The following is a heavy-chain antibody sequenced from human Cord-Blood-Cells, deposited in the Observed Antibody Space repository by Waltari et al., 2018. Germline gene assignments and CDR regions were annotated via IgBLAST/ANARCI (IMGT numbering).Heavy chain of an antibody. CDR3: AKELRAHAFDI. V-gene: IGHV3-23*01. CDR2: ISGSGGST. D-gene: IGHD5-12*01. J-gene: IGHJ3*02. Sequence: EVQLLESGGGLVQRGGALRLPCAASGFNFSRDAISWARQAPGKGLEWVSAISGSGGSTYYADSVKGRFTISRDNSKNTLYLQMNSLRAEDTAVYYCAKELRAHAFDIWGQGTMVTVSS. CDR1: GFNFSRDA.